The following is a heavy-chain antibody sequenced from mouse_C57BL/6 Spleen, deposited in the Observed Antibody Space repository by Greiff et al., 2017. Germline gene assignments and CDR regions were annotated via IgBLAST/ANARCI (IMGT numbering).Heavy chain of an antibody. CDR2: ISSGSSTI. CDR3: ARRDYYGSTFMDY. V-gene: IGHV5-17*01. J-gene: IGHJ4*01. Sequence: EVMLVESGGGLVKPGGSLKLSCAASGFTFSDYGMHWVRQAPEKGLEWVAYISSGSSTIYSADTVKGRFTISRDNAKNTLFLQMTSLRSEDTAMYYCARRDYYGSTFMDYWGQGTSVTVSS. D-gene: IGHD1-1*01. CDR1: GFTFSDYG.